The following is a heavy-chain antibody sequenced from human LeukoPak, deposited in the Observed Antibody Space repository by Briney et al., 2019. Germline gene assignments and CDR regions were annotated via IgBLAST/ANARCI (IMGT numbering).Heavy chain of an antibody. CDR2: IYYSGST. D-gene: IGHD6-19*01. V-gene: IGHV4-59*12. J-gene: IGHJ4*02. CDR3: ARSSGWYYYFDY. Sequence: PSETLSLTCTVSGGSLSTYYWSWIRQPPGKGLEWIGSIYYSGSTYYNPSLKSRVTISVDTSKNQFSLKLSSVTAADTAVYYCARSSGWYYYFDYWGQGTLVTVSS. CDR1: GGSLSTYY.